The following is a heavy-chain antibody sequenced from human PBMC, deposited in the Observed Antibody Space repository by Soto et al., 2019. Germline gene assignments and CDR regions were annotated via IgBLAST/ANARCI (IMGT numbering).Heavy chain of an antibody. D-gene: IGHD2-8*01. CDR2: ISARGRT. CDR3: ARGMGRYFDL. J-gene: IGHJ2*01. V-gene: IGHV4-4*07. CDR1: GDSISNFY. Sequence: HVQLQESGPGLVKPSETLSLTCPVSGDSISNFYWSWIRQPTGKGLESLGRISARGRTNYNPSLQSRVAMSLDTSNNQFSLRPTSLSAADTAVYFSARGMGRYFDLWGRGTLVTVSS.